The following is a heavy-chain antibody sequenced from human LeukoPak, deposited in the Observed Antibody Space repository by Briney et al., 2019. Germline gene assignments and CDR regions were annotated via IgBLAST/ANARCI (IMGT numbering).Heavy chain of an antibody. D-gene: IGHD2-2*01. CDR1: GFTFSSYG. Sequence: NPGGSLRLSCAASGFTFSSYGMNWVRQAPGKGLEWVSSIASGSNTINYADSVKGRFTISRDNAKNSLYLQMNSLRAEDTAVYYCARDSSWDGYWGQGTLVTVSS. CDR2: IASGSNTI. J-gene: IGHJ4*02. CDR3: ARDSSWDGY. V-gene: IGHV3-21*01.